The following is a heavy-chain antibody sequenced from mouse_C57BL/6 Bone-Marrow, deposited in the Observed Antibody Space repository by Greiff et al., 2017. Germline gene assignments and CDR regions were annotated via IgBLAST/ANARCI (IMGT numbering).Heavy chain of an antibody. Sequence: VQLQQPGAELVKPGASVKLSCKASGYTFTSYWMQWVKQRPGQGLERIGEIDPSDSYTNYNQKFKGKATLTVDTSSSTAYMQLSSLTSEDSAVYYCAREGGYYGFDYWGQGTTLTVSS. CDR2: IDPSDSYT. CDR3: AREGGYYGFDY. J-gene: IGHJ2*01. CDR1: GYTFTSYW. V-gene: IGHV1-50*01. D-gene: IGHD1-1*01.